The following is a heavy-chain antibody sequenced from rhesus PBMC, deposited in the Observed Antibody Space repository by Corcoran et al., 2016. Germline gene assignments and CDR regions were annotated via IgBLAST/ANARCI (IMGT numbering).Heavy chain of an antibody. CDR1: GYTFTSYG. D-gene: IGHD1-44*02. V-gene: IGHV7-114*01. Sequence: QVQLVQSGAEVKQPGASVMVSCKASGYTFTSYGMNLVRQAHGQRLEWMGWINAGTGTRTYARVVEERVTLSMNTSISTAYERISILKAEGTAVYYCARRGLVGAASDYWGQGVLVTVSS. CDR2: INAGTGTR. J-gene: IGHJ4*01. CDR3: ARRGLVGAASDY.